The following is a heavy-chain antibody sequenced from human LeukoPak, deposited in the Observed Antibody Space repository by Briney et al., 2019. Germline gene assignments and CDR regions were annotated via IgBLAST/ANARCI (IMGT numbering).Heavy chain of an antibody. D-gene: IGHD3-22*01. J-gene: IGHJ4*02. CDR3: ARGPMYYYDSSGFLPFDY. Sequence: SETLSLTCAVYGGSFSGYYWSWIRQPPGKGLEWSGEINHSGSTNYNPSLKSRVTISVDTSKNQFSLKLSSVTAADTAVYYCARGPMYYYDSSGFLPFDYWGQGTLVTVSS. CDR2: INHSGST. CDR1: GGSFSGYY. V-gene: IGHV4-34*01.